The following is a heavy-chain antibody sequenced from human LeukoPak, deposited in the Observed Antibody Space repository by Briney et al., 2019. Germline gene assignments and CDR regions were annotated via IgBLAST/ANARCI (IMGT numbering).Heavy chain of an antibody. Sequence: GGSLRLSCAASEFTFSSYGMHWVRQAPGKGLEWVAVISYDGSNKYYADSVKGRFTISRDNSKNTLNLQMNSLRAEDTAVYYCAKRRNSYDSGGSTDHWGQGTLVIVSS. D-gene: IGHD3-22*01. CDR3: AKRRNSYDSGGSTDH. CDR2: ISYDGSNK. J-gene: IGHJ4*02. V-gene: IGHV3-30*18. CDR1: EFTFSSYG.